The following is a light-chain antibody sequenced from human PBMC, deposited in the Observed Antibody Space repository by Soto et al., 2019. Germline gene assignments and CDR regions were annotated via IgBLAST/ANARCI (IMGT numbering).Light chain of an antibody. CDR1: QSVRST. CDR3: QQDTNWPPLT. CDR2: GAS. V-gene: IGKV3-15*01. Sequence: EIVMTQSPATLSVSPGDRATLSCRASQSVRSTLAWYQQKPGQAPRLLIYGASTRATCIPARFSGSGAGPEFTITISSRQSEDFAVYYCQQDTNWPPLTFGQGNKVEI. J-gene: IGKJ1*01.